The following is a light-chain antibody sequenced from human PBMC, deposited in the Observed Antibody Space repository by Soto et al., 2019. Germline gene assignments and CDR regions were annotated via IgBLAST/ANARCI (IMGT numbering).Light chain of an antibody. CDR3: QQRSNWPLT. Sequence: EILLTQSPATLSLSPGERVTLSCRASQSVSSYLAWYQQKPGQAPRLLIYEASNRATDIPARFSGGGSGTDFTLTISSLEPEDVAVYYCQQRSNWPLTFGGGTKVEIK. V-gene: IGKV3-11*01. J-gene: IGKJ4*01. CDR2: EAS. CDR1: QSVSSY.